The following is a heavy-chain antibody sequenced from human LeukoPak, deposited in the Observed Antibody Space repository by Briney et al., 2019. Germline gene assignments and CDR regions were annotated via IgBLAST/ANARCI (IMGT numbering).Heavy chain of an antibody. Sequence: ASVKVSCKASGYTFTSYGISWVRQAPGQGLEWMGWISAYNGNTNYAQKLQGRVTMTTDTSTSTAYMELRSLRSDDTAVYYCATYSSGRRSYHYYYGMDVWGQGTTVTVSS. J-gene: IGHJ6*02. CDR2: ISAYNGNT. CDR1: GYTFTSYG. D-gene: IGHD6-19*01. V-gene: IGHV1-18*01. CDR3: ATYSSGRRSYHYYYGMDV.